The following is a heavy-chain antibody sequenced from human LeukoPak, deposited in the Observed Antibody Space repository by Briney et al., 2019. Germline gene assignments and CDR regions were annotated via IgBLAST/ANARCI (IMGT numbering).Heavy chain of an antibody. CDR3: ARDRIDGVEPYNFDY. Sequence: GGSLRLSCAASGFTFSSYWMHWVRQAPGKGLVWVSRINSDESSTSYADSVKGRFTISRDNAKNTLYLQMNSLRAEDTAVYYCARDRIDGVEPYNFDYWGQGTLVTVSS. V-gene: IGHV3-74*01. CDR2: INSDESST. CDR1: GFTFSSYW. D-gene: IGHD5-24*01. J-gene: IGHJ4*02.